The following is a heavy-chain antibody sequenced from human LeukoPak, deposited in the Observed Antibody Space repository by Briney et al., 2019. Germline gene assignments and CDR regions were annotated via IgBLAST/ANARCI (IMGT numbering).Heavy chain of an antibody. CDR2: INHSGST. Sequence: SXXLSLTCAVYGGSFSGYYWSWIRQPPGKGLEWIGEINHSGSTNYNPSLKSRVTISVDTSKNQFSLKLSSVTAADTAVYYCARGTGYANWFDPWGQGTLVTVSS. CDR1: GGSFSGYY. J-gene: IGHJ5*02. D-gene: IGHD1-1*01. CDR3: ARGTGYANWFDP. V-gene: IGHV4-34*01.